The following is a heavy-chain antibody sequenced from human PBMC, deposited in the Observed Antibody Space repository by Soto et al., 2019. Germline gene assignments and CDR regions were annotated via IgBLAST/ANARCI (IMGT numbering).Heavy chain of an antibody. Sequence: QLQLQESGSGLVQPSQTLSLTCAVSGGSISSGGYAWSWIRQPPGKGLEWIGYIYHSGSTYSNPSLKSRVTTSVDRSKHKFSLKPSSVTAADTAVYYCARVPDRWGQGTLVTVSS. D-gene: IGHD2-2*01. CDR1: GGSISSGGYA. V-gene: IGHV4-30-2*01. CDR2: IYHSGST. J-gene: IGHJ5*02. CDR3: ARVPDR.